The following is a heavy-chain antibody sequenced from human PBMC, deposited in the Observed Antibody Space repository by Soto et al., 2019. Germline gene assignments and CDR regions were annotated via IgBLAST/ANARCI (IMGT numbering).Heavy chain of an antibody. CDR2: VYFNENT. CDR1: GGSISSGGYY. CDR3: ARQITMARGIDF. D-gene: IGHD3-10*01. Sequence: QVQLLESGPGLVKASETLSLTCSISGGSISSGGYYWSWVRQRPGKGLEWIGYVYFNENTYYNPSLKCRVTISVGTSKSQFSLRLSSVTAADAAVYYCARQITMARGIDFWGPGISVSVSS. J-gene: IGHJ4*02. V-gene: IGHV4-31*03.